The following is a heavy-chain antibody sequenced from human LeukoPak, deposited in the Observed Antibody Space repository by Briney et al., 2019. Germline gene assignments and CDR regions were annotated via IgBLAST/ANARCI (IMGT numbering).Heavy chain of an antibody. V-gene: IGHV3-23*01. CDR2: ISGSGGST. J-gene: IGHJ4*02. CDR3: AKDHDDSSGFHYFDY. CDR1: GFTFSSYA. D-gene: IGHD3-22*01. Sequence: PGGSLRLSCAASGFTFSSYAMSWVRQAPGKGLEWVSAISGSGGSTYYADSVKGRFTISRDNSKNTLYLQMNSLRAEDTAVYYCAKDHDDSSGFHYFDYWGQGTLVTVSS.